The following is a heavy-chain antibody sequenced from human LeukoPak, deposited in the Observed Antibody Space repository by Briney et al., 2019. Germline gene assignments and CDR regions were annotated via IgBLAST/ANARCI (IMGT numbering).Heavy chain of an antibody. CDR3: ARAYYDLLTDYYYYMGV. CDR1: GFTVSSYW. J-gene: IGHJ6*03. V-gene: IGHV3-74*01. CDR2: IKTDGGST. D-gene: IGHD3-9*01. Sequence: HPGGSLRLSCAASGFTVSSYWMHWVRQAPGKALVWVSRIKTDGGSTSYAGSVKGRFTISIDTAESALYLQMNSLRAEDTAVYYCARAYYDLLTDYYYYMGVWGKGTTVTVSS.